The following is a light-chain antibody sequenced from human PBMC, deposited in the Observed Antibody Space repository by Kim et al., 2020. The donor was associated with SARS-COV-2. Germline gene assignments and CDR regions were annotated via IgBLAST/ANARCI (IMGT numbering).Light chain of an antibody. J-gene: IGKJ2*01. CDR1: QSVSSSY. CDR2: GAS. CDR3: QQYGSSPYT. V-gene: IGKV3-20*01. Sequence: LSRGERAPLACRASQSVSSSYLAWYQQKPGQAPRLLIYGASSRATGIPDRFSGSGSGTDFTLTISRLEPEDFAVYYCQQYGSSPYTFGQGTKLEI.